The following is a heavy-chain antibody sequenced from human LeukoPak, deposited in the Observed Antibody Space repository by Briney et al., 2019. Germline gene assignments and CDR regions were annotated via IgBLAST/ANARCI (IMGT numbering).Heavy chain of an antibody. CDR1: GFTFSSYS. D-gene: IGHD6-6*01. Sequence: PGGSLRLSCAASGFTFSSYSMNWVRQAPGKGLEWVSYISSSSSTIYYADSVKGRFTISRDNAKNSLYLQMNSLRTEDTAVYYCARSGRSSSGRDFRGRGTLVTVSP. CDR2: ISSSSSTI. V-gene: IGHV3-48*01. CDR3: ARSGRSSSGRDF. J-gene: IGHJ4*02.